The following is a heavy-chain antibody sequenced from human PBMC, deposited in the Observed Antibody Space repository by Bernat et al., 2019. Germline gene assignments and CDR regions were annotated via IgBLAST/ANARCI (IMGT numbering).Heavy chain of an antibody. CDR2: ISGSGGST. Sequence: EVQLVESGGGLVQPGGSLRLSCAASGFTFSSYAMSWVRQAPGKGLEWVSAISGSGGSTYYADSVKGRFTISRDKSKNTLYLQMNSLRAEDTAVYYCAKDGNRLRQLWSYFDYWGQGTLVTVSS. D-gene: IGHD5-18*01. J-gene: IGHJ4*02. V-gene: IGHV3-23*04. CDR3: AKDGNRLRQLWSYFDY. CDR1: GFTFSSYA.